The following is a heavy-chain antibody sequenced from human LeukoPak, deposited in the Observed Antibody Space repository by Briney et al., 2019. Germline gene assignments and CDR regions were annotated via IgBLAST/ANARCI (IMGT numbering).Heavy chain of an antibody. Sequence: PSETLSLTCAVYGGSFSGYYWSWIRQPPGKGLEWIGEINHSGSTNYNPSLKSRVTISVDTSKNQFSLKLSSVTAADTAVYYCARHTLYGVESWFDPWGQGTLVTVSS. CDR1: GGSFSGYY. CDR2: INHSGST. CDR3: ARHTLYGVESWFDP. D-gene: IGHD3-16*01. J-gene: IGHJ5*02. V-gene: IGHV4-34*01.